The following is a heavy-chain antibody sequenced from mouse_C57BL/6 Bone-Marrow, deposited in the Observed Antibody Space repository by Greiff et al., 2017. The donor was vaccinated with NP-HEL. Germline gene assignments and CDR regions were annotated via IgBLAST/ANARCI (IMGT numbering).Heavy chain of an antibody. Sequence: VQLKESGAELVKPGASVKISCKASGYAFSSYWMNWVKQRPGKGLEWIGQIYPGDGDTNYNGKFKGKATLTADKSSSTAYMQLSSLTSEDSAVYFCARRGSSGLAWFAYWGQGTLVTVSA. D-gene: IGHD3-2*02. CDR3: ARRGSSGLAWFAY. CDR2: IYPGDGDT. CDR1: GYAFSSYW. V-gene: IGHV1-80*01. J-gene: IGHJ3*01.